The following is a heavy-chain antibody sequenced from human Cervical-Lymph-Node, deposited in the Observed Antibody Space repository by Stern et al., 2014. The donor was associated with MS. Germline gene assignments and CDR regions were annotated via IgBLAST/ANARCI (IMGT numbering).Heavy chain of an antibody. D-gene: IGHD6-6*01. CDR2: INPKSGGT. CDR3: TRALRIADRPSPGGHWSDP. Sequence: QVQLVESGAEVEKPGASVKVSCKASGYIFTDYYLHWVRQAPGQGLEWMGRINPKSGGTSYAQSFQGRVTLTRDTSITTAYMDLSRLTSDDTAVYYCTRALRIADRPSPGGHWSDPWGQGTLVIVPP. J-gene: IGHJ5*02. CDR1: GYIFTDYY. V-gene: IGHV1-2*02.